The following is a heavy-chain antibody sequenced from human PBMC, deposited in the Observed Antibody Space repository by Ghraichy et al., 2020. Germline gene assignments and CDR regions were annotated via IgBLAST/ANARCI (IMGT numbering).Heavy chain of an antibody. CDR3: AREGGVGGFNIHPFDY. CDR1: GASIATFS. CDR2: FYLGGAT. Sequence: SCTVSGASIATFSWSWIRHPAGKGLEWIGRFYLGGATNYSPSLKSRTTMSVDTSKNQFSQNLTSVTAADTAVYYCAREGGVGGFNIHPFDYWGQGILVAVSP. D-gene: IGHD2-8*01. V-gene: IGHV4-4*07. J-gene: IGHJ4*02.